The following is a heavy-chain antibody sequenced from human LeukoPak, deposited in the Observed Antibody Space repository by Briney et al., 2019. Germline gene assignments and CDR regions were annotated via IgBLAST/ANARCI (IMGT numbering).Heavy chain of an antibody. CDR2: IIPIFGTA. D-gene: IGHD6-6*01. Sequence: ASVKVSCKASGGTFSSYAISWVRQAPGQGLEWMGGIIPIFGTANYAQKFQGRVTVTTDESTSTAYMELSSLRSEDTAVYYCARAGEYSSSSGFDYWGQGILVTVSS. J-gene: IGHJ4*02. V-gene: IGHV1-69*05. CDR1: GGTFSSYA. CDR3: ARAGEYSSSSGFDY.